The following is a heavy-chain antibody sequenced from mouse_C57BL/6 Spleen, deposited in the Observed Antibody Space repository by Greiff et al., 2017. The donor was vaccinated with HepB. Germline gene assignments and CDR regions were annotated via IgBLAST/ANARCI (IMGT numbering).Heavy chain of an antibody. CDR1: GYTFTDYE. CDR2: IDPETGGT. CDR3: TRDYDYGFDY. V-gene: IGHV1-15*01. Sequence: LVESGAELVRPGASVTLSCKASGYTFTDYEMHWVKQTPVHGLEWIGAIDPETGGTAYNQKFKGKAILTADKSSSTAYMELRSLTSEDSAVYYCTRDYDYGFDYWGQGTTLTVSS. D-gene: IGHD2-4*01. J-gene: IGHJ2*01.